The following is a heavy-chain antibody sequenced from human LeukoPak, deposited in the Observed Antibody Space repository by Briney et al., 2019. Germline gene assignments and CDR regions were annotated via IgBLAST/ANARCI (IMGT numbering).Heavy chain of an antibody. J-gene: IGHJ4*02. Sequence: GGSLRLSCAASGFTFSNAWMSWVRQAPGKGLEWVGRIKSKTDGGTTDYAAPVKGRFTISRDDSKNTLYLQMNSLKTEDTAVYYCTTISSGGELLFSDFDCWGQGTLVTVSS. CDR2: IKSKTDGGTT. V-gene: IGHV3-15*01. CDR1: GFTFSNAW. CDR3: TTISSGGELLFSDFDC. D-gene: IGHD1-26*01.